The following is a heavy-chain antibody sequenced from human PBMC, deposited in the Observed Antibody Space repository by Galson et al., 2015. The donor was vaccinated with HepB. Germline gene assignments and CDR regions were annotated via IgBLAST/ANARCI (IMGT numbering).Heavy chain of an antibody. CDR1: GYTFTSYG. D-gene: IGHD2-2*01. CDR2: ISAYNGNT. V-gene: IGHV1-18*01. J-gene: IGHJ6*02. CDR3: ARDREGCSSTSCLDYYYYGMDV. Sequence: SVKVSCKASGYTFTSYGISWVRQAPGQGLEWVGWISAYNGNTNYAQKLQGRVTMTTDTSTSTAYMELRSLRSDDTAVYYCARDREGCSSTSCLDYYYYGMDVCGQVTPVTVSS.